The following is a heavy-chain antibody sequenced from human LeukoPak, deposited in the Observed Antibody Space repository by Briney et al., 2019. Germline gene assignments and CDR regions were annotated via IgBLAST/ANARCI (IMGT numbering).Heavy chain of an antibody. D-gene: IGHD6-13*01. CDR1: GYTFTGYY. CDR3: ASHSSTHDAFDI. J-gene: IGHJ3*02. CDR2: INPNSGGT. V-gene: IGHV1-2*02. Sequence: ASVKVSCKASGYTFTGYYMYWVRQAPGQGLEWMGWINPNSGGTNYAQKFQGRVTMTRDTSISTAYMELSRLRSDDTAVYYCASHSSTHDAFDIWGQGTMVTVSS.